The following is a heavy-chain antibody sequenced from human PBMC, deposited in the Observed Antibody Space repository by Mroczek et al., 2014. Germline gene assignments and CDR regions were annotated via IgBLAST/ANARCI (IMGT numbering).Heavy chain of an antibody. J-gene: IGHJ6*03. V-gene: IGHV1-24*01. D-gene: IGHD6-6*01. CDR3: ATALRQLDPYYMDV. Sequence: GKKLGASVKVSCKVSGYTLTELSMHWVRQAPGKGLEWMGGFDPEDGETIYAQKFQGRVTMTEDTSTDTAYMELSSLRSEDTAVYYCATALRQLDPYYMDVWGKGTTVTVSS. CDR2: FDPEDGET. CDR1: GYTLTELS.